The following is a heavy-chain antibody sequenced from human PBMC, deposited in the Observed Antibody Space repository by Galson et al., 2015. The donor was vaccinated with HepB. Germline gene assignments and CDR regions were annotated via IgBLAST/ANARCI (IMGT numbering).Heavy chain of an antibody. Sequence: ETLSLTCTVSGGSISSYYWSWIRQPPGKGLEWIGYVFYNGNTNYNPSLKSRVTISVDTSKNQFSLRLSSVTAADTAFYYCAREGGNWNFPGLWFDPWGLGTLVTVSS. V-gene: IGHV4-59*01. CDR3: AREGGNWNFPGLWFDP. CDR1: GGSISSYY. J-gene: IGHJ5*02. CDR2: VFYNGNT. D-gene: IGHD1-7*01.